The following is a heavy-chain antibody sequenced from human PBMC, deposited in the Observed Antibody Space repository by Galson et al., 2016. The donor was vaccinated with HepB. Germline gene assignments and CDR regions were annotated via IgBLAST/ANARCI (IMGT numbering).Heavy chain of an antibody. Sequence: SVKVSCKASGFTFSRSGVQWVRQARGQRLEWIGWMIVGSGDTNYAPDFQNRVTITRDMSTGTAYMELRNLRSEDTAVYYCAADPGCIRTSCDFSFDYWGQGTLLAVSS. CDR1: GFTFSRSG. V-gene: IGHV1-58*01. CDR2: MIVGSGDT. J-gene: IGHJ4*02. D-gene: IGHD2-2*01. CDR3: AADPGCIRTSCDFSFDY.